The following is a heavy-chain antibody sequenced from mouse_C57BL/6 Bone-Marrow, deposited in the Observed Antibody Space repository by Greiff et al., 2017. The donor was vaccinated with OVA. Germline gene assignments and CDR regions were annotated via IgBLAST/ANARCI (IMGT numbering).Heavy chain of an antibody. CDR3: ARGAY. CDR2: IYPGDGDI. J-gene: IGHJ2*01. Sequence: VQLVESGAELVKPGASVKISCKASGYAFSNYWRNWVKQRPGTGLEWIGQIYPGDGDINYNGKFKGKATLTADKSSSTAYMQFSSLTSEDSAVYFCARGAYWGQGTTLTVSS. V-gene: IGHV1-80*01. CDR1: GYAFSNYW.